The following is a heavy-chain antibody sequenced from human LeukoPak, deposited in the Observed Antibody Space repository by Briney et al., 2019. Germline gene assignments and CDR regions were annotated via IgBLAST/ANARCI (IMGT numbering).Heavy chain of an antibody. Sequence: ASVKVSCKASGYTFTSYGISWVRQAPGQGLEWMGWISAYNGNTNYAQKLQGRVTMTTDTSTSTAYMELRSLRSDDTAVYYCARGIAAAGTWDYYYMDVWGKGTTVTVSS. V-gene: IGHV1-18*01. CDR2: ISAYNGNT. D-gene: IGHD6-13*01. CDR3: ARGIAAAGTWDYYYMDV. J-gene: IGHJ6*03. CDR1: GYTFTSYG.